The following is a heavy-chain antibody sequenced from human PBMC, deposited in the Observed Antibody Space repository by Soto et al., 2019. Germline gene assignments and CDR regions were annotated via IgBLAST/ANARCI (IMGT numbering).Heavy chain of an antibody. V-gene: IGHV1-3*01. CDR1: GYTFTSYA. J-gene: IGHJ4*02. CDR2: INAGNGNT. D-gene: IGHD5-12*01. CDR3: VKEDRDGYKGY. Sequence: ASVKVSCKASGYTFTSYAMLWVRQAPGQRLEWMGWINAGNGNTKYSQKFQGRVTISRDNSKNTLYLQMSSLRAEDTAVYYCVKEDRDGYKGYWGQGTLVTVSS.